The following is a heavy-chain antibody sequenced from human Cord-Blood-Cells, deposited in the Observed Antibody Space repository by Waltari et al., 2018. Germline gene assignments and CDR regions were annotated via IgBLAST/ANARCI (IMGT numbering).Heavy chain of an antibody. CDR2: LYYSGST. J-gene: IGHJ4*02. D-gene: IGHD3-3*01. V-gene: IGHV4-39*01. CDR1: GGSISSSSYY. CDR3: ARRGFLEWLLFDY. Sequence: QLQLQESGPGLVKPSETLSLTCTVSGGSISSSSYYWGWIRQPPGKGLEWIGSLYYSGSTYYNPSLKSRVTISVDTSKNQFSLKLSSVTAADTAVYYCARRGFLEWLLFDYWGQGTLVTVSS.